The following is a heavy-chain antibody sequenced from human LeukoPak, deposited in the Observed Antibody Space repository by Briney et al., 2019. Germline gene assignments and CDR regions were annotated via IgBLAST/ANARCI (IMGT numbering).Heavy chain of an antibody. CDR3: AKVMNMIVVASIDS. CDR2: ISYDGSNK. CDR1: GFTFSSYA. Sequence: GGSLRLSCAASGFTFSSYAMHWVRQAPGKGLEWVAVISYDGSNKYYADSMKGRFTISRDNSKNTLYLQMNSLRAEDTAVYYCAKVMNMIVVASIDSWGQGILVTVSS. V-gene: IGHV3-30-3*01. J-gene: IGHJ4*02. D-gene: IGHD3-22*01.